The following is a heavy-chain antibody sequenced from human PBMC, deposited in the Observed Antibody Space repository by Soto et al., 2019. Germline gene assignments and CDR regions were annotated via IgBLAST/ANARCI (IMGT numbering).Heavy chain of an antibody. CDR1: GYTFTSSG. D-gene: IGHD6-19*01. J-gene: IGHJ4*02. Sequence: QVQLVQSGAEVKKPGASVKVSCKASGYTFTSSGISWVRQDPGQGPEWMGWISTYNGDTNYAQKFQGRLPMTTDTSTSTAYMGLRSLRSDDRAVYYCARTVAGYFDSWGQGTLVTVSS. V-gene: IGHV1-18*01. CDR2: ISTYNGDT. CDR3: ARTVAGYFDS.